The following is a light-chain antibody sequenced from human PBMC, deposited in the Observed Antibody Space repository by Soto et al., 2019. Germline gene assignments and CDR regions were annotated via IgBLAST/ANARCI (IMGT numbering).Light chain of an antibody. CDR1: QSVSSTY. J-gene: IGKJ1*01. CDR3: QQYGGSRWT. V-gene: IGKV3-20*01. Sequence: EIVLTQSPGTLYLSPGERDNLSCRASQSVSSTYLAWYQQKPGQAPRLLIYGASNRATGIPDRFSGSGSGTDFTLTISRLEPEDLAVYYCQQYGGSRWTFGQGTRVDI. CDR2: GAS.